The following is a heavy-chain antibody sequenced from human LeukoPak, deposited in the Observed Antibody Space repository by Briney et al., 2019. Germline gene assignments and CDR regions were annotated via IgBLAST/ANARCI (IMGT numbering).Heavy chain of an antibody. V-gene: IGHV3-53*01. J-gene: IGHJ3*01. Sequence: PGGSLRLSCAASGFTVSSSYMTWVRQAPGKGLEWVSVIRSGDSTVYADSVKGRFTISRDNSKNTLYLQLNSLRAEDTAVYYCARKGSGRTAYNDGLDVWGQGTMVTVSS. D-gene: IGHD3-10*01. CDR1: GFTVSSSY. CDR2: IRSGDST. CDR3: ARKGSGRTAYNDGLDV.